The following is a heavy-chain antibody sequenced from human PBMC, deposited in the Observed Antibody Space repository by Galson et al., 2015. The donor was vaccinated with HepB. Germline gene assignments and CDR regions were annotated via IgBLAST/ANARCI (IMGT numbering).Heavy chain of an antibody. CDR3: AKDSMFGD. CDR1: GFTFSSYG. J-gene: IGHJ4*02. Sequence: SLRLSCAASGFTFSSYGMHWVRQAPGKGLEWVAVISYDGSNKYYADSVKGRFTISRDNSKNTLYLQMNSLRAEDTAVYYCAKDSMFGDWGQGTLVTVSS. CDR2: ISYDGSNK. D-gene: IGHD3-10*02. V-gene: IGHV3-30*18.